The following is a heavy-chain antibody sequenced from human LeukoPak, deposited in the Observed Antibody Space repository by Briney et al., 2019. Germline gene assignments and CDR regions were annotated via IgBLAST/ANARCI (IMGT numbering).Heavy chain of an antibody. CDR2: INWNGGST. D-gene: IGHD3-16*01. Sequence: GGSLRLSCAASGFTFDDYGMSWVRQAPGKGLEWVSGINWNGGSTGYADSVKGRFTISRDNAKNSLYLQMNSLRAEDTALYYCARDNDNYVWGSPPSYWGQGTLVTVSS. J-gene: IGHJ4*02. CDR1: GFTFDDYG. V-gene: IGHV3-20*04. CDR3: ARDNDNYVWGSPPSY.